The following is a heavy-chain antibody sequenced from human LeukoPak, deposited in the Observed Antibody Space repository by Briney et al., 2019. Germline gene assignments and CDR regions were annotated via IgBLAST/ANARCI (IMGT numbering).Heavy chain of an antibody. CDR3: ARGGTTPYYFDD. CDR2: IHSNENT. CDR1: GGSITSYY. V-gene: IGHV4-4*07. D-gene: IGHD2-15*01. Sequence: PSETLSLTCTVSGGSITSYYWSWIRQPAGKGLEWIGRIHSNENTNYNPSLKSRVTMSVDTSKNQFSLKLSSVTAADTAVYYCARGGTTPYYFDDWGQATLVTVSS. J-gene: IGHJ4*02.